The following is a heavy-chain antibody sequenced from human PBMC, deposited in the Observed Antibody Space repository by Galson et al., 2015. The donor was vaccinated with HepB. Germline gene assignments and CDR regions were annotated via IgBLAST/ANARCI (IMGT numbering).Heavy chain of an antibody. CDR3: AHSYGDYVSDF. Sequence: PALVKPTQTLTLTCTFSGFSLSTSGVGVGWIRQPPGKALKWLGIIYWDADKRYSPSLKSRLTITKDTSKNQVVLTMTNMDPVDTATYYCAHSYGDYVSDFWGQGTLVTVSS. CDR1: GFSLSTSGVG. D-gene: IGHD4-17*01. CDR2: IYWDADK. J-gene: IGHJ4*02. V-gene: IGHV2-5*02.